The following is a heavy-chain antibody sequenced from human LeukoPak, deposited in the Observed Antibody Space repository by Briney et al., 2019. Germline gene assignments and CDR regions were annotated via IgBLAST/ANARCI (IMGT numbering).Heavy chain of an antibody. Sequence: GGSLRLSCAASGFTVSSNYMSWVRQAPGKGLEWVSSISSSSSYIYYADSVKGRFTISRDNAKNSLYLQMNSLRAEDTAVYYCARDMGSSGYYYRAFDIWGQGTMVTVSS. D-gene: IGHD3-22*01. V-gene: IGHV3-21*03. J-gene: IGHJ3*02. CDR2: ISSSSSYI. CDR1: GFTVSSNY. CDR3: ARDMGSSGYYYRAFDI.